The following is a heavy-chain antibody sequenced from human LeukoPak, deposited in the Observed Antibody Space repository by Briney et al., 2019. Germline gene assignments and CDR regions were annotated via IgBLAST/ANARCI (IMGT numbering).Heavy chain of an antibody. Sequence: GASVKVSCKASGYTFTGYYMHWVRQAPGQGLEWMGWINPNSGGTNYAQKFQGRVTMTRDTSISTAYMELSSLRSEDTAVYYCARNTLGAFDIWGQGTMVTVSS. CDR3: ARNTLGAFDI. V-gene: IGHV1-2*02. CDR1: GYTFTGYY. D-gene: IGHD7-27*01. CDR2: INPNSGGT. J-gene: IGHJ3*02.